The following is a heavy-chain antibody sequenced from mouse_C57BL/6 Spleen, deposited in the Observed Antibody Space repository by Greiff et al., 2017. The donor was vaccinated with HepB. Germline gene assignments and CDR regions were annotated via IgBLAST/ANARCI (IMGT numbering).Heavy chain of an antibody. Sequence: QVHVKQSGAELVKPGASVKMSCKASGYTFTTYPIEWMKQNHGKSLEWIGNFHPYNDDTKYNEKFKGKATLTVEKSSSTVYLELSRLTSDDSAVYYCARRRYYYGSSYVGWYFDVWGTGTTVTVSS. J-gene: IGHJ1*03. CDR2: FHPYNDDT. CDR3: ARRRYYYGSSYVGWYFDV. D-gene: IGHD1-1*01. CDR1: GYTFTTYP. V-gene: IGHV1-47*01.